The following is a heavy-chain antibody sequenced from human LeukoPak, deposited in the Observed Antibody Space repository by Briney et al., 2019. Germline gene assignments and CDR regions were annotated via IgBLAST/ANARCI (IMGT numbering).Heavy chain of an antibody. J-gene: IGHJ2*01. D-gene: IGHD2-21*02. CDR1: GFTFDDYA. V-gene: IGHV3-9*01. Sequence: GGSLRLSCAASGFTFDDYAMHWVRQAPGKGLEWVSGISYNSDTIAYADSVKGRFTISRDNAKNSLYLQMNSLRAEDTALYYCAKDYCGGDCYSGWYFDLWGRGTLITVSS. CDR3: AKDYCGGDCYSGWYFDL. CDR2: ISYNSDTI.